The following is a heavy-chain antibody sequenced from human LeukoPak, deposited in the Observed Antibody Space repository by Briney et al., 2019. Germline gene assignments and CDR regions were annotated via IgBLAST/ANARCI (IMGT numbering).Heavy chain of an antibody. CDR1: GFTFSSYS. V-gene: IGHV3-21*01. D-gene: IGHD5-24*01. CDR2: ISSSSYI. CDR3: ARRGNYSRSPDY. J-gene: IGHJ4*02. Sequence: GGSLRLSCAASGFTFSSYSMNWVRQAPGKGLEWVSSISSSSYIYYADSVKGRFTISRDNAKNSLYLQMNSLRAEDTAVYYCARRGNYSRSPDYWGQGTLVTVSS.